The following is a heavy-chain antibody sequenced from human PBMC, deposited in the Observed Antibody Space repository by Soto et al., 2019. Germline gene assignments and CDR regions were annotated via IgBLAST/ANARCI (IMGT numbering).Heavy chain of an antibody. J-gene: IGHJ4*02. CDR1: GGSISSYY. D-gene: IGHD3-3*01. CDR3: ARGGYDFWSGYYIDY. V-gene: IGHV4-59*01. Sequence: PSETLSLTCTVSGGSISSYYWSWIRQPPGKGLEWIGYIYYSGSTNYNPSLKSRVTISVDTSKNQFSLKLSSVTAADTAVYYCARGGYDFWSGYYIDYWGQGTLVTVSS. CDR2: IYYSGST.